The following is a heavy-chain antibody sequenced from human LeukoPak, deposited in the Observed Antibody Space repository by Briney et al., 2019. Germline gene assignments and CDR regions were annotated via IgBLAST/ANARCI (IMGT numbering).Heavy chain of an antibody. CDR2: IKQDGSET. J-gene: IGHJ3*02. CDR3: ARVGSEWYRGAFDI. D-gene: IGHD6-19*01. V-gene: IGHV3-7*01. Sequence: GGSLRLSCAASEFTFTNYWMTWVRQAQGKGLEWEANIKQDGSETYYVDSVKGRFTISRDNAKNSLYLQLNILRAEDTAVYYCARVGSEWYRGAFDIWGQGTMVTVSS. CDR1: EFTFTNYW.